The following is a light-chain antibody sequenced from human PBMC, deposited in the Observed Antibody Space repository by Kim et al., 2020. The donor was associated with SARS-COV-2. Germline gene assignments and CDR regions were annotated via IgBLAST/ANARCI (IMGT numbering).Light chain of an antibody. J-gene: IGKJ1*01. Sequence: ETEGDGDTITCRASQSISSRLAWYQQKPGKAPKLLIYDASSLESAVPSRFSGSGSGTEFTLTISSLQPDDFATYYCQQYNSYPWTYGQGTKVDIK. CDR1: QSISSR. CDR2: DAS. CDR3: QQYNSYPWT. V-gene: IGKV1-5*01.